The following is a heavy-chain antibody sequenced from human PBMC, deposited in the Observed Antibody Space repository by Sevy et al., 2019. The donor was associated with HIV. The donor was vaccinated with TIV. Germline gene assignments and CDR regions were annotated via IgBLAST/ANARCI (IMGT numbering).Heavy chain of an antibody. J-gene: IGHJ5*02. D-gene: IGHD4-17*01. Sequence: SETLSLTCTVSGGSISSNSYYWVWIRQPPGKGLEWIGSIYYSGTTYYNPSHKSRVTISIDTSKTQFSLKLSSVTAADTAIFYCARLNYGDYSNYFDPWGQGSLVTVSS. CDR3: ARLNYGDYSNYFDP. CDR1: GGSISSNSYY. V-gene: IGHV4-39*01. CDR2: IYYSGTT.